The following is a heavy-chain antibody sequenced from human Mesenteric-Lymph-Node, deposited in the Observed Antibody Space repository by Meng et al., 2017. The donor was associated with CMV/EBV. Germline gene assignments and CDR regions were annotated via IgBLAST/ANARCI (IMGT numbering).Heavy chain of an antibody. CDR3: AISNWGY. CDR1: GYTFASYG. J-gene: IGHJ4*02. V-gene: IGHV1-18*04. D-gene: IGHD3-16*01. Sequence: SVDVSCKASGYTFASYGISWVRQAPGQGLEWMGWINTKNGNTNYEQTLQGRVTMTADTSTSIASMELRSLKSDDTAIYYCAISNWGYWGQGTLVTVSS. CDR2: INTKNGNT.